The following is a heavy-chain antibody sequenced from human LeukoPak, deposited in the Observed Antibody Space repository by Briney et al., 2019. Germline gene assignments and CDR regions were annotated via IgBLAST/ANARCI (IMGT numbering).Heavy chain of an antibody. D-gene: IGHD1-7*01. V-gene: IGHV1-2*02. CDR1: GYTFTGYY. CDR3: ARVNDWNYRWFDP. Sequence: ASVKVSCKASGYTFTGYYMHWVRQAPGQGLEWMGWINPNSGGTNYAQKFQGRVTMTRDTSISTAYMELSRLRSDGTAVYYCARVNDWNYRWFDPWGQGNLVTVSS. CDR2: INPNSGGT. J-gene: IGHJ5*02.